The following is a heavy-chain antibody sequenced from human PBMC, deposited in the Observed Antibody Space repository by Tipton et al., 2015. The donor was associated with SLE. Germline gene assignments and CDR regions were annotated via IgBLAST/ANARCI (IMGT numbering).Heavy chain of an antibody. CDR2: ISYDGSNK. V-gene: IGHV3-30*04. Sequence: SLRLSCAASGFTFSSYAMHWVRQAPGKGLEWVAVISYDGSNKYYADSVKGRFTISRDNSKNTLYLQMNSLRAEDTAVYYCARDHLSSYYDFWSGHFDYWGQGTLVTVSS. CDR3: ARDHLSSYYDFWSGHFDY. J-gene: IGHJ4*02. D-gene: IGHD3-3*01. CDR1: GFTFSSYA.